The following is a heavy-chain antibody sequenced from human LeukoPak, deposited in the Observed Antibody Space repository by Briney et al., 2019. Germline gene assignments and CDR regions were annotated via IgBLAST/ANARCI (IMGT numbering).Heavy chain of an antibody. CDR2: IIPIFGTA. CDR3: ARNPAPEWLVLAFDI. J-gene: IGHJ3*02. Sequence: XXSCKASGGTFSSYAISWVRQAPGQGLEWMGGIIPIFGTANYAQKFQGRVTITADESTSTAYMELSSLRSEDTAVYYCARNPAPEWLVLAFDIWGQGTMVTVSS. CDR1: GGTFSSYA. D-gene: IGHD6-19*01. V-gene: IGHV1-69*01.